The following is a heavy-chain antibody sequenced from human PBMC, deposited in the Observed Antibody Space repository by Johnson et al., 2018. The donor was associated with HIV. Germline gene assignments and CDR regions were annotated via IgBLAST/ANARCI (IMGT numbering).Heavy chain of an antibody. CDR3: ARGRDSIGDGDAFDI. V-gene: IGHV3-7*05. Sequence: VQLVESGGGLVQPGGSLRLSCVVSEFIFSSYWMSWVRQAPGKGLEWVANINQDGSEKYYVDSTKGRFTISRDNAKNSLYLQMNSLRVEDTAVYYCARGRDSIGDGDAFDIWGQGTMVTVSS. CDR1: EFIFSSYW. D-gene: IGHD3-10*01. J-gene: IGHJ3*02. CDR2: INQDGSEK.